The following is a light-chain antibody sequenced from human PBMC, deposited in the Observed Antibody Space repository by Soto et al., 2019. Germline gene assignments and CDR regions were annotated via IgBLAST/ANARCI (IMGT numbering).Light chain of an antibody. CDR1: SSDVGGYDY. J-gene: IGLJ1*01. CDR2: EVT. Sequence: QSALTQPPSASGSPGQSVTIYCTGTSSDVGGYDYVSWYQQRPGKAPKLLIHEVTKRPSGVPDRFSGSKSGNTASLTVSGLQAEDEADYYCSSYAGRTLYVFGTGTKVTVL. CDR3: SSYAGRTLYV. V-gene: IGLV2-8*01.